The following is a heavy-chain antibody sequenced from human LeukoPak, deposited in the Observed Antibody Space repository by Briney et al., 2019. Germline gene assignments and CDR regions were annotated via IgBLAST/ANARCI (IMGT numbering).Heavy chain of an antibody. CDR2: ISGSGGST. CDR1: GFTVSNNY. D-gene: IGHD3-10*01. J-gene: IGHJ4*02. CDR3: AKASRLLHGSGSYPGYFDY. V-gene: IGHV3-23*01. Sequence: GGSLRLSCAASGFTVSNNYMSWVRQAPGKGLEWVSSISGSGGSTYYADSVKGRFTISRDNSKNTLYLQMNSLRAEDTAVYYCAKASRLLHGSGSYPGYFDYWGQGTLVTVSS.